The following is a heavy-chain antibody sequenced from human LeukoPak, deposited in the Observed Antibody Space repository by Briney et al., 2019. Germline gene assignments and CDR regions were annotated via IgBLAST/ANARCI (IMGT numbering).Heavy chain of an antibody. D-gene: IGHD1-14*01. V-gene: IGHV4-59*01. Sequence: SETLSLTCTVSGGSTSSYYWSWIRQPPGKGLERIGNVHNSGTTNYNPSLKSRVTILLDRAKNQFSLKLTSMTAADTAVYFCAVGPNHYYFGDWGQGTLVTVSS. CDR2: VHNSGTT. CDR1: GGSTSSYY. CDR3: AVGPNHYYFGD. J-gene: IGHJ4*02.